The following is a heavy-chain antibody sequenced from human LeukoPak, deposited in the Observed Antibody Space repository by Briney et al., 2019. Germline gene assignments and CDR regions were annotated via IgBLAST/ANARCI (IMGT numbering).Heavy chain of an antibody. D-gene: IGHD4-23*01. V-gene: IGHV4-61*02. CDR1: GGSISIRNYY. J-gene: IGHJ4*02. CDR2: IYTSGST. Sequence: ASQTLSLTCTVSGGSISIRNYYWSWIRQPAGKGLEWIGRIYTSGSTNYNPSLKSRVTISVGTSKNQFSLKLSSVTAADAAVYYCARHRNGGNFGFAYWGQGTLVTVSS. CDR3: ARHRNGGNFGFAY.